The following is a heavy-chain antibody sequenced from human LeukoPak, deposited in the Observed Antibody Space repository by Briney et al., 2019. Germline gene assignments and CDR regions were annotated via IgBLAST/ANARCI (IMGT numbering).Heavy chain of an antibody. CDR3: ARGRGYCSSTSCYPFDY. CDR2: ISSSGSTI. D-gene: IGHD2-2*01. J-gene: IGHJ4*02. V-gene: IGHV3-48*04. Sequence: GGSLRLSCLTSGFTFSNYAMNWVRQAPGKGLEWVSYISSSGSTIYYADSVKGRFTISRDNAKNSLYLQMNSLRAEDTAVYYCARGRGYCSSTSCYPFDYWGQGTLVAVSS. CDR1: GFTFSNYA.